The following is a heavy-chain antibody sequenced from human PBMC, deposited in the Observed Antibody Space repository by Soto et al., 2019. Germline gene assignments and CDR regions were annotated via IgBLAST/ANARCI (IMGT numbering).Heavy chain of an antibody. CDR3: ASLSYEQLC. D-gene: IGHD1-1*01. CDR2: IFYSGST. Sequence: QLQLQESGPGLVKPSETLSLTCTVSGGSISSSTYYWGWIRQSPGKGLEWIGSIFYSGSTYFNPSFKSRVTISVDTSKNQFSLKLNSVTVADTAVYYCASLSYEQLCWGQGTLVTVSS. CDR1: GGSISSSTYY. J-gene: IGHJ4*02. V-gene: IGHV4-39*01.